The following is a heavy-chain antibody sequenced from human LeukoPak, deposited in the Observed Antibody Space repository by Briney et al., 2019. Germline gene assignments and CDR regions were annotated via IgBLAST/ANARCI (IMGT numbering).Heavy chain of an antibody. D-gene: IGHD7-27*01. Sequence: GGSLRLSCAASGFTLSSFTMSWVRQAPGEGLEWVSTITTRDGNTYYADSVKGRFTVSRDNSKNTLFLQMNSLRAEDTAVYYCAKDGGLWVSAHWGDSWGRGTLVTVSS. CDR3: AKDGGLWVSAHWGDS. J-gene: IGHJ4*02. CDR2: ITTRDGNT. V-gene: IGHV3-23*01. CDR1: GFTLSSFT.